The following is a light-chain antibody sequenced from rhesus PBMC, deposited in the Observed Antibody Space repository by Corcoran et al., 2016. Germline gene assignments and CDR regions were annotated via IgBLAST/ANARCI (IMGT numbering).Light chain of an antibody. CDR3: SSYAGSNTFI. V-gene: IGLV2-23*01. J-gene: IGLJ1*01. CDR1: SSDIGGYNY. Sequence: QAALTQPPSVSGSPGQSVTISCTGTSSDIGGYNYVSWYQQHPGKAPKLMIYDVSNRPSGVSDRFSGSKSGNTASLTISGLQAEDEADDYCSSYAGSNTFIFGAGTRLTVL. CDR2: DVS.